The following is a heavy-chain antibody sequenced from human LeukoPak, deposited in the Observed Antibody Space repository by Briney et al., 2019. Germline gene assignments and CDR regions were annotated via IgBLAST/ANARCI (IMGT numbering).Heavy chain of an antibody. CDR3: ARDWCGKDF. CDR1: GFTFNKHW. CDR2: INEDGNEK. J-gene: IGHJ4*02. Sequence: PGGSLRLSCAASGFTFNKHWMSWVRQAPGKGLEWVANINEDGNEKRYVDSLKGRFTISRDNSKNSLYLQMNSLRADDTAVYYCARDWCGKDFWGQGTLVTVSS. D-gene: IGHD3-3*01. V-gene: IGHV3-7*01.